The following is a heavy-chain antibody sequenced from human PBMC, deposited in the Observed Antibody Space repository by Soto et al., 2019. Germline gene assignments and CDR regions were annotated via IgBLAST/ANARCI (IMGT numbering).Heavy chain of an antibody. Sequence: PGGSLRLSCVASGFTFSDYAMDWVRQAPGKGLEWVTVISRDGTNKYYADSVKGRFTISRDNSKNTLYLQMNSLTVEDTALYYCARDSSGWYKFDYWGQGTVVTV. CDR3: ARDSSGWYKFDY. CDR1: GFTFSDYA. J-gene: IGHJ4*02. CDR2: ISRDGTNK. V-gene: IGHV3-30-3*01. D-gene: IGHD6-19*01.